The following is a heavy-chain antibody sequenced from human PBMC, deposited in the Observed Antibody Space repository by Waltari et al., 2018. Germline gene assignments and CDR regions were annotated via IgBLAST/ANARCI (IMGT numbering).Heavy chain of an antibody. D-gene: IGHD2-15*01. J-gene: IGHJ4*02. CDR1: GGPLSRSNW. CDR2: IYHSGST. V-gene: IGHV4-4*02. CDR3: AREGTVVVVAATRLDY. Sequence: QVQLQESGPGLVKPSGTLSLTCAVSGGPLSRSNWWSWVRQPPGKGLEWIGEIYHSGSTNYNPSLKSRVTISVDKSKNQFSLKLSSVTAADTAVYYCAREGTVVVVAATRLDYWGQGTLVTVSS.